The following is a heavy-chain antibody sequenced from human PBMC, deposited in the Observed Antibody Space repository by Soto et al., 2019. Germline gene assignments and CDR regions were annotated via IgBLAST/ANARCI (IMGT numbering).Heavy chain of an antibody. J-gene: IGHJ4*02. CDR2: IYPSVSS. CDR3: AREKVGTTFFDN. Sequence: PSETLSLTCNVSGFSISRGYYWSGVRQPPGKGLEWIGSIYPSVSSYHNPSLESRLTLSIDTSKNQFTLKLASVTAADTALYYCAREKVGTTFFDNWGQGTQVTVSS. CDR1: GFSISRGYY. V-gene: IGHV4-38-2*02. D-gene: IGHD1-1*01.